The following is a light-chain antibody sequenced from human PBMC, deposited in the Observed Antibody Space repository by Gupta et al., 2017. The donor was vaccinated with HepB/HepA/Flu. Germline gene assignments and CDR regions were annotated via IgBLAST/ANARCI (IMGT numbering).Light chain of an antibody. J-gene: IGKJ3*01. CDR1: QSISTY. CDR3: QQGYTAPRVT. CDR2: AIS. V-gene: IGKV1-39*01. Sequence: DIQMTQSPSSLSASVGDRVTITCRASQSISTYLNWYQQKPGKAPKLLIYAISNLQSGVPSRFSGGGSGTDFTLTISSLQPEDFATYFCQQGYTAPRVTFGPGTKVEIK.